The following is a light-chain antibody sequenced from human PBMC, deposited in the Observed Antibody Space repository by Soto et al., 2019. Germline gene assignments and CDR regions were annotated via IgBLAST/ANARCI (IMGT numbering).Light chain of an antibody. Sequence: EIVLTQSPGTLSLSPGERATLSCRASQSVSDSFIAWYQQRPGQAPRLLIYGASQRATGIPDRFSGSGSGTHFSLTINSLEPEDFAVYYCQHYKAFGGGTKVEIK. CDR1: QSVSDSF. V-gene: IGKV3-20*01. CDR3: QHYKA. CDR2: GAS. J-gene: IGKJ4*01.